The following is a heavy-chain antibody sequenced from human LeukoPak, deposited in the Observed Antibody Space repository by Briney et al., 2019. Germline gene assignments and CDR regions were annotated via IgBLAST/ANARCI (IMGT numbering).Heavy chain of an antibody. CDR3: ARGFYGAGSYFDY. CDR2: IFHTGHT. Sequence: PSETLSLTCAVSGGSISSGDFPWSWIRQPPGKALEWIGYIFHTGHTSYNPSLKSRVTISVDMSKNQLSLRLTSVTAADTAVYYCARGFYGAGSYFDYWGQGTLVTVSS. J-gene: IGHJ4*02. CDR1: GGSISSGDFP. V-gene: IGHV4-30-2*01. D-gene: IGHD3-10*01.